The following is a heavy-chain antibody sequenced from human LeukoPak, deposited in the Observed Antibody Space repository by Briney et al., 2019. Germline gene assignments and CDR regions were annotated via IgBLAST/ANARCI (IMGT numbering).Heavy chain of an antibody. D-gene: IGHD4-17*01. CDR3: ARARATVTRISSFDI. Sequence: GGSLRLSCAASGFTFSNYAMSWVRQAPGKGLEWVSSISGSGGNTYYADSVKGRFTISRDNSKNTLYLQMNSLRADDTAVYYCARARATVTRISSFDIWGQGTMVTVSS. CDR2: ISGSGGNT. CDR1: GFTFSNYA. V-gene: IGHV3-23*01. J-gene: IGHJ3*02.